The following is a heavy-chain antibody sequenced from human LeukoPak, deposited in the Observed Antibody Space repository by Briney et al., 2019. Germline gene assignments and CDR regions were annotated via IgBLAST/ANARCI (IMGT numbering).Heavy chain of an antibody. D-gene: IGHD6-13*01. Sequence: SETLSLTCAVSGFSITTGYFWGWIRQPPGKGLDWIGGIYHTGETHYNPPLKSRVTISVDTSKNEFSLKVNSVTAADTAVYYCARGGGSSSWSPIDYWGQGTLVTVSS. CDR2: IYHTGET. CDR3: ARGGGSSSWSPIDY. CDR1: GFSITTGYF. J-gene: IGHJ4*02. V-gene: IGHV4-38-2*01.